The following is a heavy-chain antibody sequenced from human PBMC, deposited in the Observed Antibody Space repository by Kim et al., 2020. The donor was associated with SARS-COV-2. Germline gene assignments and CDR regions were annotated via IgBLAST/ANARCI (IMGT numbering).Heavy chain of an antibody. CDR1: GYTFTSYA. J-gene: IGHJ6*02. CDR3: ARWPSSSSQGGYGMDV. D-gene: IGHD6-13*01. V-gene: IGHV1-3*01. Sequence: ASVKVSCKASGYTFTSYAMHWVRQAPGQRLEWMGWINAGNGNTKYSQKFQGRVTITRDTSASTAYMELSSLRSEDTAVYYCARWPSSSSQGGYGMDVWGQGTTVTVSS. CDR2: INAGNGNT.